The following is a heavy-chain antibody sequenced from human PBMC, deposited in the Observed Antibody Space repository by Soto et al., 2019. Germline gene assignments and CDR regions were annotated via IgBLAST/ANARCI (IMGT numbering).Heavy chain of an antibody. CDR2: ISISSSYI. J-gene: IGHJ6*03. D-gene: IGHD3-9*01. V-gene: IGHV3-21*01. CDR1: GFTFSSYS. Sequence: GGSLRLSCAASGFTFSSYSMNWVRQAPGKGLEWVSSISISSSYIYYADSVKGRFTISRDNAKNSLYLQMNSLRAEDTAVYYCARDLRLYYDILTGPMDVWGKGTTVTVSS. CDR3: ARDLRLYYDILTGPMDV.